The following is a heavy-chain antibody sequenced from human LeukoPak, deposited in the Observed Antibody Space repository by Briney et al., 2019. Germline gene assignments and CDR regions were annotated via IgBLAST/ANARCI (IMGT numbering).Heavy chain of an antibody. D-gene: IGHD3-3*01. J-gene: IGHJ6*03. CDR3: ARGGDFWSGYYSYYYMDV. CDR1: GSTFTSYD. V-gene: IGHV1-8*03. CDR2: MNPNRGNT. Sequence: ASVKVSCKASGSTFTSYDINWVRQAPGQGLEWMGGMNPNRGNTGYDRKFQGRATITRNTSIITAYTELSSLRSEDTAVYSCARGGDFWSGYYSYYYMDVWGKGTTATVSS.